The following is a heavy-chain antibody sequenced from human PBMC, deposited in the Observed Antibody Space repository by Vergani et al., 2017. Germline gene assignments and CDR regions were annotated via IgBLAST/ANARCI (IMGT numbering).Heavy chain of an antibody. CDR2: ISSYNGNT. CDR1: GYTFTSYG. V-gene: IGHV1-18*01. J-gene: IGHJ6*02. D-gene: IGHD5-24*01. CDR3: AGHAYSRSRLISEAQKGGNGMDV. Sequence: QVQLVQSGAEVKKPGASVKVSCKASGYTFTSYGISWVRQAPGQGLEWMGWISSYNGNTNYAQKLQGRVTMTTDTSTSTAYMELRSLRSDDTAVYYCAGHAYSRSRLISEAQKGGNGMDVWGQGTTVTVSS.